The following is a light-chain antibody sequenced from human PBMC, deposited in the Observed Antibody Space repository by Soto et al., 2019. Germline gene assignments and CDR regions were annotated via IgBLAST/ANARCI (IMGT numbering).Light chain of an antibody. Sequence: LQITQSPSSVSASVGDRVTITCRAIQGISSWLAWYQRKPGRAPKLLIYAASRLQAGVPLRFSGSGSGTDFTLTISDLQPEDFATYYCQQLNSFPLTFGQGTRLANK. V-gene: IGKV1D-12*01. J-gene: IGKJ5*01. CDR1: QGISSW. CDR2: AAS. CDR3: QQLNSFPLT.